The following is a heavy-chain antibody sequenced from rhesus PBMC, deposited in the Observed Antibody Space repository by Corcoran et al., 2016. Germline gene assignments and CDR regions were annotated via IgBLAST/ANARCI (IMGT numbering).Heavy chain of an antibody. Sequence: EVQLMQSGAEVKKPGASVKISCKASGYTFTDYYLHWLRQAPGKGLECMGRVDLEDGDVVHAQKFQDRVTMTTDTSTDTAYMELSSLRSEDTAVYYCAIGIIVGRDYWGQGVLVTVSS. D-gene: IGHD6-13*01. CDR1: GYTFTDYY. V-gene: IGHV1-111*02. J-gene: IGHJ4*01. CDR2: VDLEDGDV. CDR3: AIGIIVGRDY.